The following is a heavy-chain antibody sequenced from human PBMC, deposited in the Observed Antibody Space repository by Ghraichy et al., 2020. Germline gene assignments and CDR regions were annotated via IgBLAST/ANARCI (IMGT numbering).Heavy chain of an antibody. CDR1: GGTFSSYA. Sequence: SVQVSCKASGGTFSSYAISWVRQAPGQGLEWMGGIIPIFGTANYAQKFQGRVTITADESTSTAYMELSSLRSEDTAVYYCARGDTAMDVYYYYGMDVWGQGTTVTVSS. V-gene: IGHV1-69*13. CDR3: ARGDTAMDVYYYYGMDV. D-gene: IGHD5-18*01. CDR2: IIPIFGTA. J-gene: IGHJ6*02.